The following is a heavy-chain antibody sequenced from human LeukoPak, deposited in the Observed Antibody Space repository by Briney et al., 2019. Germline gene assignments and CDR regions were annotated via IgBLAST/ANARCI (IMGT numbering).Heavy chain of an antibody. CDR1: GGTFSSYA. Sequence: SVKVSCKASGGTFSSYAISWVRQAPGQGLEWMGGIIPIFGTANYAQKFQGRVTITAGESTSTAYMELSSLRSEDTAVYYCARTNIVVVPAADPYFDYWGQGTLVTVSS. CDR2: IIPIFGTA. V-gene: IGHV1-69*01. CDR3: ARTNIVVVPAADPYFDY. J-gene: IGHJ4*02. D-gene: IGHD2-2*01.